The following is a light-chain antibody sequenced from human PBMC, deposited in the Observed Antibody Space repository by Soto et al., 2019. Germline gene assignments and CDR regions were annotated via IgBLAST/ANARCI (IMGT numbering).Light chain of an antibody. J-gene: IGLJ1*01. CDR2: DVS. CDR3: SSYTTSNTRQIV. Sequence: QSVLTQSASVSGSPGQSITISCTGTSSDVGGYNYVSWYQQHPGKAPKFMIYDVSNRPSGVSNRFSGSKSGNTASLTISGLQAEDEADYSCSSYTTSNTRQIVFGTGTKVTVL. CDR1: SSDVGGYNY. V-gene: IGLV2-14*01.